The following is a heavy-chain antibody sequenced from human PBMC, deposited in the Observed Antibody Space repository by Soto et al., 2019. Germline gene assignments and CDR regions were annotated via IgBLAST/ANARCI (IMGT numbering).Heavy chain of an antibody. CDR2: MNQDGSER. D-gene: IGHD1-7*01. CDR3: TRDRSGTMLF. J-gene: IGHJ4*02. V-gene: IGHV3-7*01. CDR1: GFTFSNYW. Sequence: EVQLVDSGGGLVQPGGSLRLSCTASGFTFSNYWMSWVRQAPGEGLEWVANMNQDGSERYYVDSVKGRFTIYRDNAKNSMYLQVSSLRAEDTAIYYCTRDRSGTMLFWGQGTLVTVSS.